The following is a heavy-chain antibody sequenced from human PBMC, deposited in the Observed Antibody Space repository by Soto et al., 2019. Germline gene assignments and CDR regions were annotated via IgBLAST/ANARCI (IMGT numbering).Heavy chain of an antibody. D-gene: IGHD3-22*01. V-gene: IGHV4-4*02. CDR3: ARVWTGYFAPDYYDSSGEPRYYYGMDV. CDR1: SGSIDNVYW. CDR2: TSHDGVT. J-gene: IGHJ6*02. Sequence: SETLSLTCAVSSGSIDNVYWWSWVRQSPGKGLEWIGETSHDGVTNYNPSLEGRVTISIDKSKNQFYLDLNSVTAADTAMYYCARVWTGYFAPDYYDSSGEPRYYYGMDVWGQGTTVTVSS.